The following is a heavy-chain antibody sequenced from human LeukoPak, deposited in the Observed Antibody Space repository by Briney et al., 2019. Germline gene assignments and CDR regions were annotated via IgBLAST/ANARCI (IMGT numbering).Heavy chain of an antibody. V-gene: IGHV4-59*01. CDR1: GDSISSYY. D-gene: IGHD2-2*01. Sequence: PSETLSLTCTVSGDSISSYYWSWIRQPPGKRLEWIGYIYYSGTTNYNPSLKSRVTISVDMSKNQFSLKLSSVTATDTAVYYCARTCSSASCYVITDAFDIWGQGTMVTVSS. CDR3: ARTCSSASCYVITDAFDI. CDR2: IYYSGTT. J-gene: IGHJ3*02.